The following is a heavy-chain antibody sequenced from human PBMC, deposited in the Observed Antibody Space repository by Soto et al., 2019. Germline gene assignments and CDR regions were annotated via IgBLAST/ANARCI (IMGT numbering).Heavy chain of an antibody. Sequence: QVQLVESGGGVVQPGRSLRLSCAASGFTFSSYGMHWVRQAPGKGLEWVAVISYDGSNKYYADSVKGRFTISRDNSKNSMYQQMNSLRAEETAVYYCVKNRRYYYDSSGPDYYFGYGGQGTLVTVSS. CDR1: GFTFSSYG. J-gene: IGHJ4*02. CDR3: VKNRRYYYDSSGPDYYFGY. CDR2: ISYDGSNK. V-gene: IGHV3-30*18. D-gene: IGHD3-22*01.